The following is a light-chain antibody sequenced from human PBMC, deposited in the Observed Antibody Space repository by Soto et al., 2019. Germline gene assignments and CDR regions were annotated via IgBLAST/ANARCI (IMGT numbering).Light chain of an antibody. J-gene: IGLJ1*01. Sequence: QSVLTQPPSVSGAPGQRVTISCTGSSSNIGAGYEAHWYQQVPGTAPKLLIYENNNRPSGVPDRFSGSKSGTSASLAITGLQAEDEAEYYCQSYGSSLSGYVFGTGTKLTVL. CDR2: ENN. CDR1: SSNIGAGYE. CDR3: QSYGSSLSGYV. V-gene: IGLV1-40*01.